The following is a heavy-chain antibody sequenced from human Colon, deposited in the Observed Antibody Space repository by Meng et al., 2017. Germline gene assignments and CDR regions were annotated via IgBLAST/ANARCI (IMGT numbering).Heavy chain of an antibody. V-gene: IGHV1-2*02. D-gene: IGHD4-17*01. CDR2: INPNSGVT. CDR3: AWSGGDYSRVEY. CDR1: GYTFSGYI. Sequence: ASVKVSCKASGYTFSGYIVHWVRQAPGQGLEWMGWINPNSGVTNYAQRFQGRVTMTRDTSISTAYMELSRLRSDDTAVYYCAWSGGDYSRVEYWGQGTLVTVSS. J-gene: IGHJ4*02.